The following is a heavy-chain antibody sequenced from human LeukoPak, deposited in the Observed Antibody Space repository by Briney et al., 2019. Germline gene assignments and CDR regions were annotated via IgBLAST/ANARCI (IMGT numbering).Heavy chain of an antibody. CDR3: AKGHGRLPRVDSDY. CDR1: GFTFSSCE. Sequence: PGGSLRLSCAASGFTFSSCEMNWVRQTPGKGLEWVSYIDSSGTTIYYADSVKGRFTSSRDNSKNALYLQMNSLRAEDTAVYYCAKGHGRLPRVDSDYWGQGALVTVSS. J-gene: IGHJ4*02. CDR2: IDSSGTTI. V-gene: IGHV3-48*03. D-gene: IGHD3-16*01.